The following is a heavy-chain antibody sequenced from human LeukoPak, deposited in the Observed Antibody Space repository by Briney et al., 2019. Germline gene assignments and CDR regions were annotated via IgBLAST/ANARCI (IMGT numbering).Heavy chain of an antibody. CDR2: ISRNSGGT. D-gene: IGHD3-22*01. Sequence: ASVKVSCKASGYTFTGYYMHWVRQAPGQGLEWMGWISRNSGGTNYAQKYQGRVTMTTDTSISTGYMELRRLRSDDTAVYYCAREDTTYYHDTSGYGYGAFDIWGQGTMVTVSS. J-gene: IGHJ3*02. V-gene: IGHV1-2*02. CDR1: GYTFTGYY. CDR3: AREDTTYYHDTSGYGYGAFDI.